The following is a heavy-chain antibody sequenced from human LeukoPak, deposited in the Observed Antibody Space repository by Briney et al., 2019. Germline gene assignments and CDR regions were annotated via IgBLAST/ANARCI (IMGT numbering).Heavy chain of an antibody. CDR1: GYTFTGYY. V-gene: IGHV1-2*02. J-gene: IGHJ6*02. CDR3: ASGPIGYSGYEYGMDV. D-gene: IGHD5-12*01. CDR2: INPNSGGT. Sequence: ASVKVSCKASGYTFTGYYMHWVRQAPGQGLEWMGWINPNSGGTNYAQKFQGRVTMTRDTSISTAYMELSSLRSEDTAVYYCASGPIGYSGYEYGMDVWGQGTTVTVSS.